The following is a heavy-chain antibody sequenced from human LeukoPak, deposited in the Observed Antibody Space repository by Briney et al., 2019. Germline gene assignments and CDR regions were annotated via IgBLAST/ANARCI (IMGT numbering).Heavy chain of an antibody. J-gene: IGHJ4*02. CDR3: ARGDYGLYFFDS. Sequence: PSETLSLTCTVSGVSISRGGYYWNWIRQHPREGLEWIGYFYYSRTTSYNPSLKSRATISVDTSNSQFSLKLSSVTAADTAVYYCARGDYGLYFFDSWGRGTLVTVSS. CDR1: GVSISRGGYY. V-gene: IGHV4-31*03. CDR2: FYYSRTT. D-gene: IGHD4-17*01.